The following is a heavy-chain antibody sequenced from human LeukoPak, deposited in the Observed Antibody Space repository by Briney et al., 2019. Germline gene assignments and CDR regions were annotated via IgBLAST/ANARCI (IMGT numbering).Heavy chain of an antibody. J-gene: IGHJ6*02. CDR3: ARSMVRGVINYYYGMDV. CDR1: GGSISNNGYY. Sequence: SETLPLTCTVSGGSISNNGYYWGWIRQPPGKGLEWIGSIDYSGNTYYNPSLKSRVTISVDTSKNQFSLKLSSVTAADTAVYYCARSMVRGVINYYYGMDVWGQGTTVTVSS. CDR2: IDYSGNT. V-gene: IGHV4-39*07. D-gene: IGHD3-10*01.